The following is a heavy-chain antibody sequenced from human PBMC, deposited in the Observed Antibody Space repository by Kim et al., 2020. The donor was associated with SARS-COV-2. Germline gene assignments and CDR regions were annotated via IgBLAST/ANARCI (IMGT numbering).Heavy chain of an antibody. CDR1: GGTFSSYA. CDR3: ARNGWFGELLFFGFDY. CDR2: IIPIFGTA. Sequence: SVKVSCKASGGTFSSYAISWVRQAPGQGLEWMGGIIPIFGTANYAQKFQGRVTITADESTSTAYMELSSLRSEDTAVYYCARNGWFGELLFFGFDYWGQGTLVTVSS. D-gene: IGHD3-10*01. V-gene: IGHV1-69*13. J-gene: IGHJ4*02.